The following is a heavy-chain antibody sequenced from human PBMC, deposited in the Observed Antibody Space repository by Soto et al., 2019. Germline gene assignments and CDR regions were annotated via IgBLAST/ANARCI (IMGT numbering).Heavy chain of an antibody. D-gene: IGHD3-16*01. CDR3: ARGGGRIGDYYYMDV. CDR2: INPNSGGT. V-gene: IGHV1-2*04. CDR1: GYTFTGYY. J-gene: IGHJ6*03. Sequence: ASVKVSCKASGYTFTGYYMHWVRQAPGQGLEWMGWINPNSGGTNYAQKFQGWVTMTRDTSISKAYMELSRLRSDDTAVYYCARGGGRIGDYYYMDVWGKGTTVTVSS.